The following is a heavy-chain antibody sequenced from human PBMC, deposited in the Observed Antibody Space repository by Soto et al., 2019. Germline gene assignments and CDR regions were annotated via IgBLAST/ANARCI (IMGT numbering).Heavy chain of an antibody. D-gene: IGHD1-1*01. V-gene: IGHV4-4*02. CDR2: IYHNGTA. CDR1: GDSISSHNW. CDR3: ARGATLTWKPFDT. Sequence: QVQLQVSGPGLVKPSGTLSLTCAVSGDSISSHNWWSWIRQSPGKGLQWIGEIYHNGTAKPSPSLKSRVTVSVDKSKNLFSLKLTSVTAADTAVYFCARGATLTWKPFDTWDQGTLVTVSS. J-gene: IGHJ3*02.